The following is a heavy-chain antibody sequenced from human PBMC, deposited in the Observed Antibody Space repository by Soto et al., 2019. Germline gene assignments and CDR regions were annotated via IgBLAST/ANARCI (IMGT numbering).Heavy chain of an antibody. CDR2: IYPGDSDT. J-gene: IGHJ6*02. CDR3: ARLTVPAAIGSYYGMDV. V-gene: IGHV5-51*01. D-gene: IGHD2-2*01. CDR1: GYSFTSYW. Sequence: GESLKISCKGSGYSFTSYWIGWVRQMPGKGLEWMGIIYPGDSDTRYSPSFQGQVTISADKSISTAYLQWSSLKASDTATYYCARLTVPAAIGSYYGMDVWGQGTTVTVSS.